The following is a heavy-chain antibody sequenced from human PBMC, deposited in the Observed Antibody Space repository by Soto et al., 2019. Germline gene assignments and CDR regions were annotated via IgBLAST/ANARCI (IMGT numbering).Heavy chain of an antibody. D-gene: IGHD3-22*01. V-gene: IGHV1-69*13. CDR2: IIPIFGTA. CDR3: ARGGSVYXFVSSGHKRPALNDAFDI. Sequence: SVKVSCKASGGTFSSYAISWVRQAPGQGLEWMGGIIPIFGTANYAQKFQGRVTITADESTNTAYMELRSLRSEDTAVYYCARGGSVYXFVSSGHKRPALNDAFDIWGRGTWVT. J-gene: IGHJ3*02. CDR1: GGTFSSYA.